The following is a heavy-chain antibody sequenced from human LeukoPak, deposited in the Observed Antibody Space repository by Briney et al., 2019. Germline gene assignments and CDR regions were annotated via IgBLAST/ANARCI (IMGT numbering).Heavy chain of an antibody. Sequence: PSETLSLTCTVSGGSISSYYWSWIRQPPGKGLEWIGYIYYSGSTYYNPSLKSRVNISVDTSKNQFSLKLSSVTAADTAVYYCARDTYYYDSSGYYYPYYFDYWGQGTLVTISS. CDR1: GGSISSYY. D-gene: IGHD3-22*01. J-gene: IGHJ4*02. CDR3: ARDTYYYDSSGYYYPYYFDY. V-gene: IGHV4-59*12. CDR2: IYYSGST.